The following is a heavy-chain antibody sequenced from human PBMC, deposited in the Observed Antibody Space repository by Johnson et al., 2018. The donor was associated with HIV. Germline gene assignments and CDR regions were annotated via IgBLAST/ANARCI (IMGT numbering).Heavy chain of an antibody. J-gene: IGHJ3*02. Sequence: MLLVESGGGVVQPGRSLRLSCAASGFTVSRNYMSWVRQAPGKGLEWVSVIYSGGSTYHADSVKGRFTISRDNSKNTVYLQMNSLRAGDTAVYYCARGDYGGNLDAFDIWGQGTMVTVSS. D-gene: IGHD4-23*01. CDR1: GFTVSRNY. CDR2: IYSGGST. CDR3: ARGDYGGNLDAFDI. V-gene: IGHV3-66*01.